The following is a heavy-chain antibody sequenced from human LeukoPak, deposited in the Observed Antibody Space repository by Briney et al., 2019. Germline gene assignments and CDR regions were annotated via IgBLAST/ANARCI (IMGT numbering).Heavy chain of an antibody. V-gene: IGHV4-59*01. CDR3: ARGPPRFDP. Sequence: SETLSLTCTVSGGSISSYYWSWIRQPPGKGLEWIGYIYYSGSTNYNPSLKSRVTISVDTSKNQFSLKLSSVTAADAAVYYCARGPPRFDPWGQGTPGTVSS. CDR2: IYYSGST. CDR1: GGSISSYY. J-gene: IGHJ5*02.